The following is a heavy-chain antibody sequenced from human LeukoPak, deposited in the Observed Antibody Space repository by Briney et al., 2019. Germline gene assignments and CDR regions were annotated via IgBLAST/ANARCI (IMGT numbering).Heavy chain of an antibody. J-gene: IGHJ4*02. CDR2: IKQDGNEK. V-gene: IGHV3-7*01. D-gene: IGHD5-24*01. CDR3: ARELLGHGYNSGDFDY. CDR1: GFTFSSYW. Sequence: GGSLRLSCAASGFTFSSYWMNWVRQAPGKGLEWVANIKQDGNEKYYVDSVKGRFTISRDNAKNSQYLQMNSLRAEDTAVYYCARELLGHGYNSGDFDYWGQGTLVTVSS.